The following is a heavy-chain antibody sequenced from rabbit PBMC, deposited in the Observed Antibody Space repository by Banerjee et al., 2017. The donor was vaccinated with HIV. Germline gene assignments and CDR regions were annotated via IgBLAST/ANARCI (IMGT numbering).Heavy chain of an antibody. CDR2: ISTGDGST. CDR3: SRGAGSNGFEL. CDR1: GFSFSNKYV. V-gene: IGHV1S45*01. Sequence: QEQLEESGGDLVKPEGSLTLTCTASGFSFSNKYVMCWVRRAPGKGLEWIGYISTGDGSTYYASWVNGRFTISKTSSTTVTLQMTSLTDADTATYFCSRGAGSNGFELWGPGTLVTVS. J-gene: IGHJ4*01. D-gene: IGHD5-1*01.